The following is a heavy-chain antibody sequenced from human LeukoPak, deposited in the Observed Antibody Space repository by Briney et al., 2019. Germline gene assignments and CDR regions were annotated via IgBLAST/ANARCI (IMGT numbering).Heavy chain of an antibody. D-gene: IGHD2-21*02. Sequence: SETLSLTCAVYGGSLSGYYWSWIRQPPGKGLEWIGEINHSGSTNYNPSLKSRVTISVDTSKNQFSLKLSSVTAADTAVYYCARGNVVTVNYFDYWGQGTLVTVSS. J-gene: IGHJ4*02. V-gene: IGHV4-34*01. CDR1: GGSLSGYY. CDR2: INHSGST. CDR3: ARGNVVTVNYFDY.